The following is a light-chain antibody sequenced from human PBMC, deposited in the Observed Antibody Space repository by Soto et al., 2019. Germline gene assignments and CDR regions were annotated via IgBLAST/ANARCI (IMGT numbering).Light chain of an antibody. Sequence: IRMTQSPSSLSASTGDRVTITCRASQGISSYLAWYQQKPGKAPKLLIYAASTLQSGVPSRFSGSGSGTDFTLTISCLQSEDFATYYCQQYYSYPWALGQGTKVDIK. CDR2: AAS. CDR1: QGISSY. V-gene: IGKV1-8*01. CDR3: QQYYSYPWA. J-gene: IGKJ1*01.